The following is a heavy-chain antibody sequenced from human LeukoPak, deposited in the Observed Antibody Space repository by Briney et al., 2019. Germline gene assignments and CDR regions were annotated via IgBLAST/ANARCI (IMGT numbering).Heavy chain of an antibody. CDR1: GGSISSSSYY. J-gene: IGHJ6*03. V-gene: IGHV4-39*07. Sequence: SETLSLTCTVSGGSISSSSYYWGWIRQPPGKVLEWIGSIYYSGSTYYNPSLKSRVTISVDTSKNQFSLKLSSVTAADTAVYYCARLYYYYYMDVWGKGTTVTVSS. CDR2: IYYSGST. CDR3: ARLYYYYYMDV.